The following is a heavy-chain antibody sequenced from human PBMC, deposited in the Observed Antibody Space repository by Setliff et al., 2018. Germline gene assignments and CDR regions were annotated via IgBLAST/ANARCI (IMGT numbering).Heavy chain of an antibody. CDR1: GFTFSSYG. CDR3: ARAGTVGELIAGWDS. CDR2: MYSGGLM. D-gene: IGHD3-16*02. Sequence: QPGGSLRLSCAASGFTFSSYGMTWVRQAPGKGPEWVAIMYSGGLMDYADSLRGRFTISRSNSKNTIYLQINDLRLEDTAVYFCARAGTVGELIAGWDSWGQGTLVTVSS. V-gene: IGHV3-53*04. J-gene: IGHJ4*02.